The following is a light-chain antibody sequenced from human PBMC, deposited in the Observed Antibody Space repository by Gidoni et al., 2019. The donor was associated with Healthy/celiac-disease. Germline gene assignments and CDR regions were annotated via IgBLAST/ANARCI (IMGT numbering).Light chain of an antibody. CDR2: WAS. Sequence: DIVMTQSPDSLAVSLGERATINCKSIQSVLYRSNNKNYLAWYQQKPGQPPKLLIYWASTRESGVPDRFSGSGSGTDFTLTISSLQAEDVAVYYCQQYYSTPWTFGQGTKVEIK. V-gene: IGKV4-1*01. J-gene: IGKJ1*01. CDR3: QQYYSTPWT. CDR1: QSVLYRSNNKNY.